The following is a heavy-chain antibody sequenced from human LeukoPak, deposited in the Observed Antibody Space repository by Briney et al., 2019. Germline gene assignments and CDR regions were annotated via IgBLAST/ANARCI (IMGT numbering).Heavy chain of an antibody. D-gene: IGHD1-26*01. CDR1: GYSFTSYW. J-gene: IGHJ3*02. Sequence: KAGESLKISCKGSGYSFTSYWIGWVRQMPGEGLEWMGIIYPGDSDTRYSPSFQGQVTISADRSISTAYLQWSSLKASDTAMYYCAKAVPELPGAFDIWGQGTMVTVSS. V-gene: IGHV5-51*01. CDR3: AKAVPELPGAFDI. CDR2: IYPGDSDT.